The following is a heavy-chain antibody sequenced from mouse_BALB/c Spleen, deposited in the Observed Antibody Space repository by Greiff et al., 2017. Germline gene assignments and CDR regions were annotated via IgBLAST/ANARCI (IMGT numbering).Heavy chain of an antibody. CDR1: GYTFTDYY. J-gene: IGHJ4*01. V-gene: IGHV1-77*01. Sequence: VQLQQSGAELARPGASVKLSCKASGYTFTDYYINWVKQRTGQGLEWIGEIYPGSGNTYYNEKFKGKATLTADKSSSTAYMQLSSLTSEDSAVYFCARSTGYYYAMDYWGQGTSVTVSS. CDR3: ARSTGYYYAMDY. D-gene: IGHD4-1*02. CDR2: IYPGSGNT.